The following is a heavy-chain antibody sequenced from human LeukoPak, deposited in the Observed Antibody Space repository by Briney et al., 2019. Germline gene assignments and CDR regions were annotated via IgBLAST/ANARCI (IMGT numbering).Heavy chain of an antibody. V-gene: IGHV4-59*08. CDR3: ARHSYGSGSYVDY. CDR1: GGSISSYY. D-gene: IGHD3-10*01. J-gene: IGHJ4*02. Sequence: PSETLSHTCTVSGGSISSYYWSWIRQPPGKGLEWIGYIYYSGSTNYNPSLKSRVTISVDTSKNQFSLKLSSVTAADTAVYYCARHSYGSGSYVDYWGQGTLVTVSS. CDR2: IYYSGST.